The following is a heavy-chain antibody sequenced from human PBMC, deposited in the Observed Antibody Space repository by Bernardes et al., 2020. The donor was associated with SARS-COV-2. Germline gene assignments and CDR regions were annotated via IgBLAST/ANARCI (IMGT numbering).Heavy chain of an antibody. CDR3: ARARGYNWNYYYYYGMDV. CDR2: IYYSGST. CDR1: GGSISSYY. J-gene: IGHJ6*02. Sequence: SETLSLTCTVSGGSISSYYWSWIRQPPGKGLEWIGYIYYSGSTNYNPSLKSRVTISVDTSKNQFSLKMSSVTAADTAVYYCARARGYNWNYYYYYGMDVWGQGTTVTVSS. V-gene: IGHV4-59*01. D-gene: IGHD1-20*01.